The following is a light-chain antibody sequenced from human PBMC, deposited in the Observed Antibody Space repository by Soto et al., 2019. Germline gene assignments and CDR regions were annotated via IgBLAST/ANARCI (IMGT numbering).Light chain of an antibody. CDR3: AAWDDSLSGRGV. CDR1: SSNIGVNT. Sequence: QSVLTQPPSASGNPGQRVTISCSGSSSNIGVNTVNWYQQLPGTAPKLLIHNNDQRPSGVPDRFSGSKSGTSASLAISGLQSEDEADYYCAAWDDSLSGRGVFGTGTKLTVL. V-gene: IGLV1-44*01. CDR2: NND. J-gene: IGLJ1*01.